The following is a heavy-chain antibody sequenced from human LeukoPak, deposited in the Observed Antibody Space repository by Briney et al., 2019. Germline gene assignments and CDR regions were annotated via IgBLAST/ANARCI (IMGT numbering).Heavy chain of an antibody. CDR2: IRSKAYGGTT. CDR3: THCTNGVCYTGFDY. D-gene: IGHD2-8*01. Sequence: GGTLRLFCTASGFTLGVYAMSWVRQASGKGLVWVGFIRSKAYGGTTEYAASVKGRFTISKDDSKSIAYLQMNSLKAEDTAVCYCTHCTNGVCYTGFDYWGQGTLVTVSS. J-gene: IGHJ4*02. V-gene: IGHV3-49*04. CDR1: GFTLGVYA.